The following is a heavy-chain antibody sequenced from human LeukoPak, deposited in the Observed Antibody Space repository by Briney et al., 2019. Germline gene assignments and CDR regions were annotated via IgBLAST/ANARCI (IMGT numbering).Heavy chain of an antibody. Sequence: KTGGSLRLSCAASGFTFSDYYMSWIRQAPGKGLEWVSSISGSSTYIYYADSVKGRFTISRDNAKNSLYLQMNSLRAEDTAVYYCARAEIDCSGGSCYSYYFDYWGQGTLVTVSS. J-gene: IGHJ4*02. CDR2: ISGSSTYI. CDR1: GFTFSDYY. V-gene: IGHV3-11*06. CDR3: ARAEIDCSGGSCYSYYFDY. D-gene: IGHD2-15*01.